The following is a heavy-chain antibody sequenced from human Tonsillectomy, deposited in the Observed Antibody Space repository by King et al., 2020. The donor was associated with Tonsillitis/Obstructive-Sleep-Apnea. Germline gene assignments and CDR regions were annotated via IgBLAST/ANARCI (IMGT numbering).Heavy chain of an antibody. Sequence: QLVQSGAEVKKPGASVKVSCKASGYTFTSYYMHWVRQAPGQGLEWMGIINPSGGSTSYAQKFQGRVTMTRDTSTSTGYMELSSLRSEDTAVYYCASFVRGVEYFDLWGRGTLVTVSS. J-gene: IGHJ2*01. CDR1: GYTFTSYY. CDR3: ASFVRGVEYFDL. D-gene: IGHD2-8*02. V-gene: IGHV1-46*01. CDR2: INPSGGST.